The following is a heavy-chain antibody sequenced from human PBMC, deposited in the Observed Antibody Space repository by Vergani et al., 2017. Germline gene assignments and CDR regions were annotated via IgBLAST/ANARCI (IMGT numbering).Heavy chain of an antibody. CDR3: ARDPGDFWSGYQDYYYGMDV. CDR2: MNPNSGGT. Sequence: QVQLVQSGAEVKKPGASVKVSCKASGYTFTSYDINWVRQATGQGLEWMGWMNPNSGGTNYAQKFQGRVTMTRDTSISTAYMELSRLRSEDTAVYYCARDPGDFWSGYQDYYYGMDVWGQGTTVTVSS. V-gene: IGHV1-2*02. J-gene: IGHJ6*02. CDR1: GYTFTSYD. D-gene: IGHD3-3*01.